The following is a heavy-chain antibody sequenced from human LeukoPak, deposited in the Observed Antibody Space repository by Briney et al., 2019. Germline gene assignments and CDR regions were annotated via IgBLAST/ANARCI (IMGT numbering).Heavy chain of an antibody. V-gene: IGHV4-34*01. CDR3: ASSPPYYYHMDV. D-gene: IGHD2-2*01. Sequence: SETLSLTCAVYGGSFSGYYWSWIRQPPGKGLEWIGEINHSGSTNYNPSLKSRVTISVDTSKNQFSLKLTSVTAADTAVYYCASSPPYYYHMDVWGKGTTVTVSS. CDR2: INHSGST. J-gene: IGHJ6*03. CDR1: GGSFSGYY.